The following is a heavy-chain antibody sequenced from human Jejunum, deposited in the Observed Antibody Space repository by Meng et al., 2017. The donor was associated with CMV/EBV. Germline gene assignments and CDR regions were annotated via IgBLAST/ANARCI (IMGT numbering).Heavy chain of an antibody. CDR2: IRDDGSNK. Sequence: FTLSSYGMHWVRQAPGKGLEWVAFIRDDGSNKYYRDSVKGRFTISRDNSKSTLYLQMNSLRAEDTAVYYCAKRSEWPSTSNYFDYWGQGTLVTVSS. D-gene: IGHD3-3*01. J-gene: IGHJ4*02. CDR3: AKRSEWPSTSNYFDY. V-gene: IGHV3-30*02. CDR1: FTLSSYG.